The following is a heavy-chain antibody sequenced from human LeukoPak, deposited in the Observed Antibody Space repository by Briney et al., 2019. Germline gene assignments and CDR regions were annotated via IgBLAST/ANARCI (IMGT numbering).Heavy chain of an antibody. D-gene: IGHD3-16*01. CDR2: IYYNGNT. J-gene: IGHJ4*02. CDR3: ARKPLGGLISMSYFDY. Sequence: SETQSLTRTVSGGSISSSSYYWGWIRQPPGKGLEWIGSIYYNGNTYYNPSLKSRVTISVDTSKNQFSLKLSFVTAADTAVYYCARKPLGGLISMSYFDYWGQGALVTVSS. CDR1: GGSISSSSYY. V-gene: IGHV4-39*01.